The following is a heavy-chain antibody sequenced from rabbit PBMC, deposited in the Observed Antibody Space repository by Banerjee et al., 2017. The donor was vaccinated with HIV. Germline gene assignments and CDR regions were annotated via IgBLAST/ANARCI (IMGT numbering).Heavy chain of an antibody. CDR3: AGDGSESSGVAFDL. J-gene: IGHJ2*01. V-gene: IGHV1S45*01. CDR1: AFSFSSKYV. D-gene: IGHD1-1*01. CDR2: IDPVFGNT. Sequence: QEQLEESGGDLVKPEGSLTLTCTASAFSFSSKYVMCWVRQAPGKGLEWIGYIDPVFGNTDYASWATGRFTTSKTSSTTVTLQMTSLTAADTATYFCAGDGSESSGVAFDLWGPGTLVTVS.